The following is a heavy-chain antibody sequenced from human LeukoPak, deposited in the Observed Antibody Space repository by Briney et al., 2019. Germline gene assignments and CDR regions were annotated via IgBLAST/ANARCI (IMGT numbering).Heavy chain of an antibody. Sequence: PSQTLSLTCTVSGGSISSGGYYWSWIRQHPGKGLEWIGYIYYSGSTYYHPSLKSRVTISVDTSKNQFSLKLSSVTAADTAVYYCARGVTVAFDYWGQGTLVTVSS. J-gene: IGHJ4*02. CDR2: IYYSGST. CDR1: GGSISSGGYY. D-gene: IGHD4-23*01. CDR3: ARGVTVAFDY. V-gene: IGHV4-31*03.